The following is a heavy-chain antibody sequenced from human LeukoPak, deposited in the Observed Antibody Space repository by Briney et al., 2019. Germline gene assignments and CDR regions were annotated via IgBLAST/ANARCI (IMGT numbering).Heavy chain of an antibody. Sequence: PGGSLRLSCAASGFTFSDYYMSWIRQAPGKGLEWVSYISSSGSTIYYADSVKGRFTISRDNAKNSLYLQMNSLRAGDTAVYYCARRGGTSSSWYGSWENWFDPWGQGTLVTVSS. J-gene: IGHJ5*02. D-gene: IGHD6-13*01. V-gene: IGHV3-11*04. CDR3: ARRGGTSSSWYGSWENWFDP. CDR2: ISSSGSTI. CDR1: GFTFSDYY.